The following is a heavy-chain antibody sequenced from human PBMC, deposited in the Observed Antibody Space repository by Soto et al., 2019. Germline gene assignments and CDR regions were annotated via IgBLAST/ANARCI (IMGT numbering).Heavy chain of an antibody. CDR1: GFSISDYW. CDR3: CHTWV. J-gene: IGHJ4*02. Sequence: EVQMVESGGGLVQPGGSLRLSCAASGFSISDYWMSWVRQAPGKGPEWVGNINEDASEENYVDSVKGRVTISRDNARNSLYLQMNSLRVEDTAVYYCCHTWVGGQGTLVTVSS. CDR2: INEDASEE. V-gene: IGHV3-7*01. D-gene: IGHD1-26*01.